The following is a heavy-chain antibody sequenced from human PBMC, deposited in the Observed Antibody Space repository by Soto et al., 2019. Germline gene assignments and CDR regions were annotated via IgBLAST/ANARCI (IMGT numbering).Heavy chain of an antibody. Sequence: QVQLQQWGAGLLKPSETLSLTCAVYGGSFSGYYWSWIRQPPGKGLEWIGEINHSGSTNYNPSLKSRVTISVDTSKNQFSLKLSSVTAADTAVYYCARAYRGYCSGGSCYDDYWGQGTLVTVSS. J-gene: IGHJ4*02. CDR1: GGSFSGYY. CDR3: ARAYRGYCSGGSCYDDY. CDR2: INHSGST. D-gene: IGHD2-15*01. V-gene: IGHV4-34*01.